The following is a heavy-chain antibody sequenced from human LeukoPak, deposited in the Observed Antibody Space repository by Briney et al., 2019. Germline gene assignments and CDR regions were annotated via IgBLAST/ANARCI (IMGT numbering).Heavy chain of an antibody. D-gene: IGHD3-22*01. V-gene: IGHV4-61*02. J-gene: IGHJ5*02. CDR3: ARDHGFDYYDSSGYYLGSFDP. CDR1: GGSISSGDYY. CDR2: IYTSGST. Sequence: PSQTLSLTCSVSGGSISSGDYYWSWIRQPAGKGLECIGRIYTSGSTNYNPSLRSRLTISVDTSKSQFSLKLSSVNAADTAVYYCARDHGFDYYDSSGYYLGSFDPWGQGTLVTVSS.